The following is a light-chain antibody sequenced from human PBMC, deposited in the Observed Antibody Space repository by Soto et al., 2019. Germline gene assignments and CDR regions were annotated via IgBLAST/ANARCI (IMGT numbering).Light chain of an antibody. CDR1: SSDVGGYNY. V-gene: IGLV2-14*01. CDR3: SSYTSSSTLEV. CDR2: DVS. J-gene: IGLJ1*01. Sequence: QSVLPQPASVSGSPGQSITISCTGTSSDVGGYNYVSWYQQHPGKAPKLMIYDVSNRPSGVSNRFSGSKSGNTASLTISGLQAEDEADYYCSSYTSSSTLEVFGTGTKVT.